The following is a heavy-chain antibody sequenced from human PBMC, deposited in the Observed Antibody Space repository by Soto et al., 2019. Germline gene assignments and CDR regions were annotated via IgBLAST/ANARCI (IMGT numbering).Heavy chain of an antibody. Sequence: PSETLSLTCSVSGTSVSNYYWSWIRQPAGKGLEHIGRIYTSGSTSYNPSLKSRVTMSMDTSQTQIYLNLTSVTAADTAVYYCATGGRHLSCALDYWGQGIQVTVSS. D-gene: IGHD3-16*01. J-gene: IGHJ4*02. CDR3: ATGGRHLSCALDY. V-gene: IGHV4-4*07. CDR2: IYTSGST. CDR1: GTSVSNYY.